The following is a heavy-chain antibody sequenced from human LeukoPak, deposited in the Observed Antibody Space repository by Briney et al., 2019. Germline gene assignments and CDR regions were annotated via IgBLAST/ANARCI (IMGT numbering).Heavy chain of an antibody. CDR2: IKFDGTAT. J-gene: IGHJ4*02. Sequence: GGSLRLSCSGFGFTFRSFWMGWVRQAPGKGLEWVANIKFDGTATNYVDSVKGRFTISRDNAMNSLYLQMNSLRAEDTAIYYCARSLPYGTTWYGRSDFWGQGTLVTVSS. D-gene: IGHD6-13*01. V-gene: IGHV3-7*03. CDR1: GFTFRSFW. CDR3: ARSLPYGTTWYGRSDF.